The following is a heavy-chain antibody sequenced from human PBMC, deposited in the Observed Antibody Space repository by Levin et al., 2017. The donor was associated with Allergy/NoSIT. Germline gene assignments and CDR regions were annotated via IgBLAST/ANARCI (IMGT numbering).Heavy chain of an antibody. CDR3: ARDCYDYVWGSYRNHDAFDS. Sequence: GGSLRLSCAASGFTFSSYSMNWVRQAPGKGLEWVSSISSSSSYIYYADSVKGRFTISRDNAKNSLYLQMNSLRAEDTAVYYCARDCYDYVWGSYRNHDAFDSWGQGTMVTVSS. CDR2: ISSSSSYI. CDR1: GFTFSSYS. J-gene: IGHJ3*02. D-gene: IGHD3-16*02. V-gene: IGHV3-21*01.